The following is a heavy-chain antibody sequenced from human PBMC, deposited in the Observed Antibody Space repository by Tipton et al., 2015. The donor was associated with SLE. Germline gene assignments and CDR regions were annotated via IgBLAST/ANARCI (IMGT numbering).Heavy chain of an antibody. V-gene: IGHV4-59*11. J-gene: IGHJ3*02. D-gene: IGHD2/OR15-2a*01. Sequence: TLSLTCTVSGDTIGSHFWVWVRQPPGKGLEWIGYIYHSGSTNYNPSLKSRVSMSVDTSKNQFSLKLSSVTAADTAVYYCARSANIVDAFDIWGQGTMVTVSS. CDR1: GDTIGSHF. CDR2: IYHSGST. CDR3: ARSANIVDAFDI.